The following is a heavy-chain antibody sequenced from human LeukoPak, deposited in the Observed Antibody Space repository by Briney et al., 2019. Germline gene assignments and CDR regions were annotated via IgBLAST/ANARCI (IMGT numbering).Heavy chain of an antibody. CDR1: GGSITSGGYS. Sequence: SETLSLTCAVSGGSITSGGYSWSWIRQPPGKGLEWIGYIYYSGSTNYNPSLKSRVTISVDTSKNQFSLKLSSVTAADTAVYYSARDFGYSSGWSLGGWFDPWGQGTLVTVSS. V-gene: IGHV4-61*08. CDR2: IYYSGST. D-gene: IGHD6-19*01. CDR3: ARDFGYSSGWSLGGWFDP. J-gene: IGHJ5*02.